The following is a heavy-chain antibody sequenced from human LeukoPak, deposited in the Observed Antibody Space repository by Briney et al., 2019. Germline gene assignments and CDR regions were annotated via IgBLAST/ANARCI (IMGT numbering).Heavy chain of an antibody. CDR2: ISVRGGST. J-gene: IGHJ4*02. Sequence: PGGSLRLSFAASGFTFSSYAMSWVRQPPGKGLDWVSAISVRGGSTYYADSVKGRFTISRDNSKNTLYLQMNSLRAEDTAVYYCAKEETVGTVAGTGGDYFDYWGQGTLVTVSS. V-gene: IGHV3-23*01. CDR3: AKEETVGTVAGTGGDYFDY. CDR1: GFTFSSYA. D-gene: IGHD6-19*01.